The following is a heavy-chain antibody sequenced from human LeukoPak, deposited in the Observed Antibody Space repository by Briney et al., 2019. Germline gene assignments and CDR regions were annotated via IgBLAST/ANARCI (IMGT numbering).Heavy chain of an antibody. D-gene: IGHD1-26*01. CDR3: ARLASGSYSGNWFDP. CDR1: GYSFTSYW. V-gene: IGHV5-51*01. Sequence: GESLKISCKGSGYSFTSYWIGWVRQMPGKGLEWMGIIYPGDSDTRYSPSFQGQVTISADKSISTAYLQWSSLKASDTAMYYCARLASGSYSGNWFDPWGQGTLVTVSS. CDR2: IYPGDSDT. J-gene: IGHJ5*02.